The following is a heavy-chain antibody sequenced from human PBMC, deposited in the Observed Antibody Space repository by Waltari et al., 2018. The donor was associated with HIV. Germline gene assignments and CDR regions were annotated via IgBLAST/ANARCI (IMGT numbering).Heavy chain of an antibody. D-gene: IGHD2-15*01. CDR3: ARDTYSSRYFDL. V-gene: IGHV3-66*01. CDR1: GFTVSSNY. Sequence: EVQLVESGGGLVQPGGSLRLSCAASGFTVSSNYMSWVRQAPGKGLEWVAVIYSGGNTYYADAVKGRFTIARDNSKNTLYLQMNSLRAEDTAVYYCARDTYSSRYFDLWGRGTLVTVSS. J-gene: IGHJ2*01. CDR2: IYSGGNT.